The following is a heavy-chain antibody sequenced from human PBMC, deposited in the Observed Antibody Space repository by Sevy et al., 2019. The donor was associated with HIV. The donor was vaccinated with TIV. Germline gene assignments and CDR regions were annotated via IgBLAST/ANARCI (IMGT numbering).Heavy chain of an antibody. D-gene: IGHD3-22*01. J-gene: IGHJ4*02. V-gene: IGHV1-18*01. Sequence: ASVKVSCKASGYTFTSYGISWVRQAPGQGLEWMGWISAYNGNTNYAQKLQGRVTMTTDTSTSTAYMELRSLRSDDTAVYYCARDSYYDSSGYYYVPYFDYWGQGTLVTVSP. CDR2: ISAYNGNT. CDR3: ARDSYYDSSGYYYVPYFDY. CDR1: GYTFTSYG.